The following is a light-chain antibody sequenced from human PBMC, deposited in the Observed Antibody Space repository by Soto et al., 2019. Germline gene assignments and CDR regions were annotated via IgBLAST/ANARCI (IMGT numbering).Light chain of an antibody. Sequence: DIQMTQSPSSLSASVVDRGTITCRASQGIRNDLGWYQQKPGKAPKLLIYAASTLQSGVPSRFSGSGSGTDFTLTISCLQSEGFATYYCQKYYSYPINCGKGKRREIK. CDR2: AAS. V-gene: IGKV1-17*01. CDR3: QKYYSYPIN. J-gene: IGKJ5*01. CDR1: QGIRND.